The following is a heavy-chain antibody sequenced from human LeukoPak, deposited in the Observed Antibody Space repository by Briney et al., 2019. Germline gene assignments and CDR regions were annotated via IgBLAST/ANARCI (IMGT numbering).Heavy chain of an antibody. CDR1: GYTFTGYY. CDR3: ARESYNCGSYSFDY. V-gene: IGHV1-2*02. CDR2: INPNSGGT. D-gene: IGHD1-26*01. Sequence: GASVKVSCKASGYTFTGYYMHWVRQAPGQGLEWMGWINPNSGGTNYAQKFQGRVTMTRDTSISTAYMELSRLRSDDTAVYYCARESYNCGSYSFDYWGQGTLVTVSS. J-gene: IGHJ4*02.